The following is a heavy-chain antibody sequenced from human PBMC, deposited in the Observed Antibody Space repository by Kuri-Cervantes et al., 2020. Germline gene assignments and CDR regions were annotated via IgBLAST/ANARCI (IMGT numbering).Heavy chain of an antibody. D-gene: IGHD4-17*01. Sequence: GESLKISGAASGFTFSNAWMSWVRQAPGKGLEWVGRIKSKTDGGTTDYAAPVKGRFTISRDDSKNTLYLQMNSLKTEDTAVYYCTRDIIDYGDYYPWFDPWGQGTLVTVSS. CDR3: TRDIIDYGDYYPWFDP. V-gene: IGHV3-15*01. J-gene: IGHJ5*01. CDR2: IKSKTDGGTT. CDR1: GFTFSNAW.